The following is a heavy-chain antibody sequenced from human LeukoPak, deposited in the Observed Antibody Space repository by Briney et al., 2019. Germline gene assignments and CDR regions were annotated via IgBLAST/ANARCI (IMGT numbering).Heavy chain of an antibody. V-gene: IGHV3-33*06. J-gene: IGHJ5*01. Sequence: GGSLRLSCAASGFTFSDYGIHWVRQAPGKGLEWVAVIWYDGTNKYYGDSVKGRFTISRDNSKDTLYLQMNSLRAEDTAVYYCAKDRGSYSTTADSWGQGTLVTVSS. CDR2: IWYDGTNK. CDR1: GFTFSDYG. CDR3: AKDRGSYSTTADS. D-gene: IGHD1-26*01.